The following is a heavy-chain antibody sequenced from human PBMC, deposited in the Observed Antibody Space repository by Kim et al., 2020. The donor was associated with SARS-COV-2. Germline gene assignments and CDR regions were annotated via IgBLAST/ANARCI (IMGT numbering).Heavy chain of an antibody. CDR3: ARGATARTSYYYGLDV. V-gene: IGHV3-72*01. CDR2: ARNKANGFTT. D-gene: IGHD6-6*01. CDR1: GFTFSDHY. Sequence: GGSLRLSCAASGFTFSDHYMDWVRQAPGKGLEWVGRARNKANGFTTEYAASVIGRFTISRDDSKNSVYLQMNSLKTEDTDVYYCARGATARTSYYYGLDVWGQGTTVTVSS. J-gene: IGHJ6*02.